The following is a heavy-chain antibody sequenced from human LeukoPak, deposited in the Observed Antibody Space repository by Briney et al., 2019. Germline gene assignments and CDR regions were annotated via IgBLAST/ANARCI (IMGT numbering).Heavy chain of an antibody. D-gene: IGHD6-13*01. J-gene: IGHJ3*02. V-gene: IGHV3-23*01. CDR2: ISGSGIST. CDR3: AKDLQTTRYSLPHAFDI. Sequence: PGGSLRLSCAASGFTSSSYAMSWVRQAPGKGLECVSAISGSGISTYYADSVKGRFTISRDNSKNTLYLQMSSLRAEDTAVYYCAKDLQTTRYSLPHAFDIWGQGTVVTVSS. CDR1: GFTSSSYA.